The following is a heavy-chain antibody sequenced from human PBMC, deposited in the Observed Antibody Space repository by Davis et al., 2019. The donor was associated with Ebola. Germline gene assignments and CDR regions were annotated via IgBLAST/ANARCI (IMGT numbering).Heavy chain of an antibody. CDR1: GFSFRSYW. J-gene: IGHJ4*02. D-gene: IGHD3-16*01. Sequence: GESLKISCAASGFSFRSYWMSRVRQAPGKGLQWVANIKEDGSDKYYADSVKGRLTISRDNVKNSLYLQMDSLRAEDTAVYYCARGGGRLSDYWGQGTLVTVSS. CDR3: ARGGGRLSDY. V-gene: IGHV3-7*01. CDR2: IKEDGSDK.